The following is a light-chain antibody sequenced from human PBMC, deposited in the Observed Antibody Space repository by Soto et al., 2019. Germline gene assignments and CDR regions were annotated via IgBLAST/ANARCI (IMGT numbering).Light chain of an antibody. Sequence: EIVLTQSPGTLSLSPGERATLSCRASQSVRSAYLAWYQQKPGQAPRLLIYGASSRAAGIPDRFSGSGSGTDFTLTISRLEPEDFAVYYCQQYENSPPWTFGQGTKVEIK. CDR2: GAS. V-gene: IGKV3-20*01. CDR1: QSVRSAY. CDR3: QQYENSPPWT. J-gene: IGKJ1*01.